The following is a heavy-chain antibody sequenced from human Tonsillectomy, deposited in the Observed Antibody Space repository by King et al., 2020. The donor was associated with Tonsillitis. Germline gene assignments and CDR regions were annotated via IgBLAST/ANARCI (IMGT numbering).Heavy chain of an antibody. CDR2: IYSGGST. V-gene: IGHV3-66*01. CDR1: GFTVSSNY. J-gene: IGHJ4*02. D-gene: IGHD3-22*01. Sequence: VQLVESGGGLVQPGGSLRLSCVASGFTVSSNYMSWVRQAPGKGLEWVSIIYSGGSTYYADSVKGRFTISRDNSMNTLYLQMNSLRAEDTAVYYCARDRYYDSSGYLQADYWGQGTLVTVSS. CDR3: ARDRYYDSSGYLQADY.